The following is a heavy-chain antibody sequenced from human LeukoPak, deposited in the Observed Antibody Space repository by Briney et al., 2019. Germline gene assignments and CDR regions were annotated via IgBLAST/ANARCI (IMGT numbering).Heavy chain of an antibody. CDR3: ARALASITIFGVVTEFDY. V-gene: IGHV1-46*01. CDR2: INPSGGST. Sequence: ASVKVSCKASGYTFTSYYMHWVRQAPGQGLEWMGIINPSGGSTSYAQKFQGRVTMTRDTSTSTVYMELSSLRSEDTAAYYCARALASITIFGVVTEFDYWGQGTLVTVSS. J-gene: IGHJ4*02. CDR1: GYTFTSYY. D-gene: IGHD3-3*01.